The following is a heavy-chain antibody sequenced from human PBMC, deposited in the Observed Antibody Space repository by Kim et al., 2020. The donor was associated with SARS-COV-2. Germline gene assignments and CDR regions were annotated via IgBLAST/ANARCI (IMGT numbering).Heavy chain of an antibody. CDR3: ARDLDSYGYSYFDY. CDR2: INNNGRST. CDR1: GFTFSSSW. V-gene: IGHV3-74*01. J-gene: IGHJ4*02. D-gene: IGHD5-18*01. Sequence: GGSLRLSCTASGFTFSSSWMHWVRQAPGKGLVWVSRINNNGRSTTYADSVKGRFTISRDNAKNTLYLQMNSLRAEDTAVYYCARDLDSYGYSYFDYWGQGTLVTVSS.